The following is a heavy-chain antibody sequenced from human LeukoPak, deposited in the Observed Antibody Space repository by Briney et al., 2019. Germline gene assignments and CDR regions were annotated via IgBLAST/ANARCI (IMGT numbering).Heavy chain of an antibody. CDR1: GGSISSSNW. J-gene: IGHJ6*03. Sequence: SETLSLTCAVSGGSISSSNWWSWVRQPPGKGLEWIGEIYHSGSTNYNPSLKSRVTISVDKSKNQFSLKLSSVTAADTAVYYCARDRYIVVGTSHRYNYYYYMDVWGKGTTVTVSS. V-gene: IGHV4-4*02. D-gene: IGHD2-2*01. CDR2: IYHSGST. CDR3: ARDRYIVVGTSHRYNYYYYMDV.